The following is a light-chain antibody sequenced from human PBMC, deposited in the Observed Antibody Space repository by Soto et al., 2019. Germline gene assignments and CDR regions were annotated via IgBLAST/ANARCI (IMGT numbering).Light chain of an antibody. CDR2: DAS. CDR3: PLYHTLPPELT. Sequence: IQLTQSPSTLSASVGDRVTITCQASEDIKNYLNWYHQKTGKAPKLLIYDASDLETGVPSRFSGSVSGSDFSSTFCNVQPEDVATYFCPLYHTLPPELTFGQGTRLEI. V-gene: IGKV1-33*01. CDR1: EDIKNY. J-gene: IGKJ5*01.